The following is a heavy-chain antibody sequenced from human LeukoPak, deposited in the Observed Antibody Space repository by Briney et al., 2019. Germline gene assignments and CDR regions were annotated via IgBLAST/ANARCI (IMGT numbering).Heavy chain of an antibody. V-gene: IGHV1-69*06. CDR2: IIPIFGTA. Sequence: ASVKVSCKASGGTFSSYGMSWVRQAPGQGLEWMGGIIPIFGTANYAQKFQGRVTITADKSTSTAYMELSSLRSEDTAVYYCARGRRYYGSGSYQDYWGQGTLVTVSS. CDR1: GGTFSSYG. J-gene: IGHJ4*02. CDR3: ARGRRYYGSGSYQDY. D-gene: IGHD3-10*01.